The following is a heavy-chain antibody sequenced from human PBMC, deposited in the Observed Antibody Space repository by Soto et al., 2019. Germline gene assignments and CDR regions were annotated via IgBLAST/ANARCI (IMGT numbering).Heavy chain of an antibody. D-gene: IGHD3-3*01. J-gene: IGHJ6*02. Sequence: ASVKVSCKASGYTFTGYYMHWVRQAPGQRLEWMGWINPNSGGTNYAQKFQGWVTMTRDTSISTAYMELSRLRSDDTAVYYCARAEVKYDSWGYYYYGMDVWGQGTTVTVSS. CDR3: ARAEVKYDSWGYYYYGMDV. V-gene: IGHV1-2*04. CDR1: GYTFTGYY. CDR2: INPNSGGT.